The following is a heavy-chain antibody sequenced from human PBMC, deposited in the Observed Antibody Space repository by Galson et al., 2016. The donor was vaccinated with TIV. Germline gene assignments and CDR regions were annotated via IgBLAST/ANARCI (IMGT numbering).Heavy chain of an antibody. CDR3: ARGDDYHYQKAILDP. CDR1: GSTFSSYA. D-gene: IGHD5-24*01. CDR2: IIGMFGIA. Sequence: QSGAEVKKPGSSVKVSCKASGSTFSSYAVSWVRQAPGQGLEWMGGIIGMFGIANYAQKFQGRVTITADESTSTAYMELFSLRSEDTAVYYCARGDDYHYQKAILDPWGQGTLVTVSS. V-gene: IGHV1-69*13. J-gene: IGHJ5*02.